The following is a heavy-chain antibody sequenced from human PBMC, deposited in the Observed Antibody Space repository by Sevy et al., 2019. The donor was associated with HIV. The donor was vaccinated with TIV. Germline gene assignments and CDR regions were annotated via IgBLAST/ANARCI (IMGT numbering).Heavy chain of an antibody. D-gene: IGHD3-22*01. Sequence: VKVSCKVSGYIFTELSMHWVRQAPGKGLEWMGGFAPEDGETIYAQKFQGRVTMTEDTATDTAYMDLSSLRSEDTAVYYCATDSVLLKGRYYDSSGYYLHYWGQGTLVTVSS. CDR1: GYIFTELS. J-gene: IGHJ4*02. V-gene: IGHV1-24*01. CDR3: ATDSVLLKGRYYDSSGYYLHY. CDR2: FAPEDGET.